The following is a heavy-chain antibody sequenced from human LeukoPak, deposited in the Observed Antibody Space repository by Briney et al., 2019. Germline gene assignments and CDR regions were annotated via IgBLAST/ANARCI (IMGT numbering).Heavy chain of an antibody. Sequence: GGSLRLSCAASGFTFSSYWMSWVRQAPGKGLEWVANIKQDGSEKYYVDSVKGRFTISRDNAKNSLYLQMNNLRAEDTAVYYCARDGSQTYYYDSSGYLDWGQGTLVTVSS. CDR3: ARDGSQTYYYDSSGYLD. CDR1: GFTFSSYW. D-gene: IGHD3-22*01. V-gene: IGHV3-7*01. CDR2: IKQDGSEK. J-gene: IGHJ4*02.